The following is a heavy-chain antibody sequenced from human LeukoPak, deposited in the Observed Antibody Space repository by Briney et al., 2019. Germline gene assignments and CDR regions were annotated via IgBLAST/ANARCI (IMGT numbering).Heavy chain of an antibody. CDR1: GFTFSSYG. CDR3: ASQQSFHYYYMDV. D-gene: IGHD2/OR15-2a*01. CDR2: IRYDGSNK. J-gene: IGHJ6*03. Sequence: SGGSLRLSCAASGFTFSSYGMHWVRQAPGKGLEWVAFIRYDGSNKYYADSVKGRFTISRDNAKNTLYLQMNSLRAEDTAVYYCASQQSFHYYYMDVWGKGTTVTVSS. V-gene: IGHV3-30*02.